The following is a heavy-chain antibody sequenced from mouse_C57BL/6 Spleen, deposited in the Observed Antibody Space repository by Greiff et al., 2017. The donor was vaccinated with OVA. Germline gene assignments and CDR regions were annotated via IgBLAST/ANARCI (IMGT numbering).Heavy chain of an antibody. Sequence: VQLQQSGAELVKPGASVKISCKASGYAFSSYWMNWVNQRPGKGLEWIGQIYTGDGDTNYNGKFKGKATMTADTSSSTDYMQLSSLTSEDSAVYSGARYYGDYWGQGTTLTVSS. CDR2: IYTGDGDT. CDR3: ARYYGDY. D-gene: IGHD1-1*01. CDR1: GYAFSSYW. J-gene: IGHJ2*01. V-gene: IGHV1-80*01.